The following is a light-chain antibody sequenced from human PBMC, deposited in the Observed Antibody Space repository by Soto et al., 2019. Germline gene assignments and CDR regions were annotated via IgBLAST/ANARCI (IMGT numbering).Light chain of an antibody. Sequence: DIQMTQSPSSLSASVGDRVTITCQASQDINNYLIWYQQKPGKAPKILIYDASNLETGVPSRFSGRGSGTDFSLTISSLQPEDTATNYCQHDDILPRVTFGPGTKVEIK. CDR1: QDINNY. CDR3: QHDDILPRVT. J-gene: IGKJ3*01. V-gene: IGKV1-33*01. CDR2: DAS.